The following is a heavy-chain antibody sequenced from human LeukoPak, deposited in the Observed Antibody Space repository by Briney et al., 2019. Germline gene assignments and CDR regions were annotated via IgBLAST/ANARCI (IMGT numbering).Heavy chain of an antibody. V-gene: IGHV4-59*01. Sequence: SETLSLTCTVSGGSISSYYWSWIRQPPGKGLEWIGYIYYSGSTNYNPSLKSRVTISVDTSKNQFSLKLSSVTAADTAVYYCARGETTVTTFDYWSQGTLVTVSS. CDR3: ARGETTVTTFDY. CDR2: IYYSGST. CDR1: GGSISSYY. D-gene: IGHD4-17*01. J-gene: IGHJ4*02.